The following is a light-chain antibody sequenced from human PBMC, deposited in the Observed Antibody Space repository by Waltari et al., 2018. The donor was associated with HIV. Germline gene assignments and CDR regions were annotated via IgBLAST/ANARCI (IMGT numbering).Light chain of an antibody. V-gene: IGLV2-11*01. J-gene: IGLJ3*02. CDR1: SSDVGGYNY. CDR2: DVS. Sequence: QSALTQPRSVSGSPGQSVTISCTGTSSDVGGYNYVSWYQQHPGKAPKLMIYDVSKRPSGGPDRFSGSKSGNTASLTISGLQAEDEADYYCCSYAGSYTSGFGGGTKLTVL. CDR3: CSYAGSYTSG.